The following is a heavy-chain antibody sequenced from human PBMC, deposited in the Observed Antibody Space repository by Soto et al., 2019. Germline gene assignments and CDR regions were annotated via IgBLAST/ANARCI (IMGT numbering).Heavy chain of an antibody. CDR3: ATSEGYPYGYNSFDP. Sequence: PGGSLRLSCAASGFTFSNYAMSWVRQAPGKGLEWVSAISGSGGSTYYADSVKGRFTISRDNSKNTLYLQLNSLRAEDTAMYFCATSEGYPYGYNSFDPWGQGNLVTVSS. V-gene: IGHV3-23*01. J-gene: IGHJ5*02. D-gene: IGHD5-18*01. CDR1: GFTFSNYA. CDR2: ISGSGGST.